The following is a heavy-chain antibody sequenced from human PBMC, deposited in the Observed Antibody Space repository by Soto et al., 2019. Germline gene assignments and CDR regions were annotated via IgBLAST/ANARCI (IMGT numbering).Heavy chain of an antibody. D-gene: IGHD6-13*01. V-gene: IGHV3-74*01. Sequence: GGSLRLSCAASGFTFSSYWMQWVRQAPGKGLVWVSRINSDGTSTRYADTVKGRFTVSRDNAKNTLYLQMNSLRAEDTAVYYCARGGGSSTWYWPFDSWGQGTLVTVSS. J-gene: IGHJ4*02. CDR3: ARGGGSSTWYWPFDS. CDR2: INSDGTST. CDR1: GFTFSSYW.